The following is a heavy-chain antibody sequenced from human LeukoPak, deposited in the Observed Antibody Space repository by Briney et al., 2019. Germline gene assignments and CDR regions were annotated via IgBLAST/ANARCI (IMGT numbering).Heavy chain of an antibody. Sequence: GGSLRLSCAASGFTFSSYAMSWVRQAPGKGLEWVSAISGSGGSTYYADSVKGRFTISRDNSKNTLYLQMNSLRAEDTAVYYCARVHKWELLAYWGQGTLVTVSS. CDR2: ISGSGGST. CDR3: ARVHKWELLAY. CDR1: GFTFSSYA. J-gene: IGHJ4*02. V-gene: IGHV3-23*01. D-gene: IGHD1-26*01.